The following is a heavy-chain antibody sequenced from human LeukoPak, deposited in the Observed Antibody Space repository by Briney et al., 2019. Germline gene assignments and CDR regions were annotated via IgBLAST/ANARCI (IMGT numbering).Heavy chain of an antibody. Sequence: GGSLRLSCAAPGFTFSSSAMSWVRQAPGKGLEWVSAISGSGGSTYYADSVKGRFTISRDKSKNTLYLQMNSLRAEDTAVYYCAKDTWIQLWKYYFDYWGQGTLVTVSS. D-gene: IGHD5-18*01. J-gene: IGHJ4*02. CDR3: AKDTWIQLWKYYFDY. CDR2: ISGSGGST. CDR1: GFTFSSSA. V-gene: IGHV3-23*01.